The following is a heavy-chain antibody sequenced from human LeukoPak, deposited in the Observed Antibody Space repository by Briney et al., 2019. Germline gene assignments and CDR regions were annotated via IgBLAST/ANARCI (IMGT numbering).Heavy chain of an antibody. D-gene: IGHD6-6*01. Sequence: SETLSLTCTVSGGSISSYYWSWIRQPPGKRLEWIGYIYYSGSTNYNPSLKSRVTISVDTSKNQFSLKLSSVTAADTAVYYCARGRWQLDYYYYMDVWGKGTTVTVSS. CDR1: GGSISSYY. CDR3: ARGRWQLDYYYYMDV. J-gene: IGHJ6*03. CDR2: IYYSGST. V-gene: IGHV4-59*01.